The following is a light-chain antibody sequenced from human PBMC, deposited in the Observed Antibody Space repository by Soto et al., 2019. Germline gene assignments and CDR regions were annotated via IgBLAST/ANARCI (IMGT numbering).Light chain of an antibody. J-gene: IGKJ4*01. CDR3: QQYNKWPPLT. Sequence: PGERATLSCWASQSVSSHLAWYQQKPGQAPRLLIYGASSRATVIPDRFSGSGSGTDFTLTISSLQSEDFAVYYCQQYNKWPPLTFGGGTKVDIK. CDR1: QSVSSH. V-gene: IGKV3D-15*01. CDR2: GAS.